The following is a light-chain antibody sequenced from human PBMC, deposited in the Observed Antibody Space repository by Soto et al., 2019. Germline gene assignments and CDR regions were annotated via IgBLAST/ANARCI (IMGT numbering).Light chain of an antibody. CDR2: EVS. Sequence: QSVLTQPPSASGSPGQSVTISCTGTSSDVGGYNYVFWYQQHPGKAPKLMIYEVSKRPSGVPDRFSGSKSGNTASLTVSGLQAEDEADYYCSSYAGSNSYVFATGTKLAVL. V-gene: IGLV2-8*01. J-gene: IGLJ1*01. CDR1: SSDVGGYNY. CDR3: SSYAGSNSYV.